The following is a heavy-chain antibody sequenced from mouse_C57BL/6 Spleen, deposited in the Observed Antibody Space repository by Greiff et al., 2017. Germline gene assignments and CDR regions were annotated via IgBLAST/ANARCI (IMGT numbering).Heavy chain of an antibody. CDR3: TDYYGSSYGAMDY. J-gene: IGHJ4*01. D-gene: IGHD1-1*01. Sequence: EVNLVESGGGLVQPGGSMKLSCVASGFTFSNYWMNWVRQSPEKGLEWVAQIRLKSDNYATHYAESVKGRFTISRDDSKSSVYLQMNNLRAEDTGIYYCTDYYGSSYGAMDYWGQGTSVTVSS. CDR1: GFTFSNYW. CDR2: IRLKSDNYAT. V-gene: IGHV6-3*01.